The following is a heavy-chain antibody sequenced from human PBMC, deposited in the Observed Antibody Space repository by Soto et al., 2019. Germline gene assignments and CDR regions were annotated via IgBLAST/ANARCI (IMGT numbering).Heavy chain of an antibody. CDR2: VRGETNGGTA. CDR1: VFNFANYA. D-gene: IGHD3-22*01. CDR3: TRYYYESSGYYVD. V-gene: IGHV3-49*04. J-gene: IGHJ4*02. Sequence: PVGSLRLSCTCSVFNFANYALTCVRHAPGKWLEWVGFVRGETNGGTADYAASLKGRITISRDDSKSIAYLEINSLQTEDTAVYYCTRYYYESSGYYVDWGQGTLLTVSS.